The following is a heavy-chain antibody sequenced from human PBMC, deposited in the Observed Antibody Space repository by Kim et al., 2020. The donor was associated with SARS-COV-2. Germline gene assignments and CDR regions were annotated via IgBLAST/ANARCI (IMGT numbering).Heavy chain of an antibody. J-gene: IGHJ3*01. D-gene: IGHD2-8*01. Sequence: SETLSLTCTVYSGSFSGYYWTWIRQSPGKGLEWIGEFSHTGGTNYNPSLNSRVTISVDTSKNQFSLNLASVTAADTAVYYCARKLCTRTNCPRRDVFDVWGQGTVVTVSS. V-gene: IGHV4-34*01. CDR3: ARKLCTRTNCPRRDVFDV. CDR1: SGSFSGYY. CDR2: FSHTGGT.